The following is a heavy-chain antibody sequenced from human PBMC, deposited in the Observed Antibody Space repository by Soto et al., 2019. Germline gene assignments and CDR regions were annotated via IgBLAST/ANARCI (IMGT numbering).Heavy chain of an antibody. D-gene: IGHD3-10*01. CDR3: APWFGAFDY. V-gene: IGHV3-30*03. CDR1: GFTFSSYG. J-gene: IGHJ4*02. Sequence: QVQLVESGGGVVQPGRSLRLSCAASGFTFSSYGMYWVRRAPGKGLEWVAVISYDGSNKYYADSVKGRFTISRDNSKNTLYLQMNSLRAEDTAVYYCAPWFGAFDYWGQGTLVTVSS. CDR2: ISYDGSNK.